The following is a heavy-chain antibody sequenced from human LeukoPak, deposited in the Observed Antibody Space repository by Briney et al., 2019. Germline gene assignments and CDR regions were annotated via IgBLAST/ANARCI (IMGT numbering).Heavy chain of an antibody. V-gene: IGHV3-33*01. CDR2: IWYDGSNK. CDR1: GFTFSSYG. D-gene: IGHD3-9*01. J-gene: IGHJ6*02. Sequence: GGSLRLSCAASGFTFSSYGMHWVRQAPGKGLEWVAVIWYDGSNKYYADSVKGRFTISRDNSKNTLYLQMNSLRAEDTAVYYCARDILTGYPPNGMDVWGQGTTVTVSS. CDR3: ARDILTGYPPNGMDV.